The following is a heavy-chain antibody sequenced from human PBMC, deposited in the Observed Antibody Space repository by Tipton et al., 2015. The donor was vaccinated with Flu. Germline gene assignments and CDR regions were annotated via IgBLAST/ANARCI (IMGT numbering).Heavy chain of an antibody. CDR1: GYSFTKYW. CDR2: VFPGDSDT. V-gene: IGHV5-51*01. J-gene: IGHJ3*01. D-gene: IGHD3-10*01. CDR3: ARPVFYYGSGSSDGFDV. Sequence: VQLVQSGAEVKKPGESLKISCKGSGYSFTKYWIGWVRQMPGQGLEWMGLVFPGDSDTRYNPSFQGHVTISADKSISTAYLQWSSLKASDTAMYYCARPVFYYGSGSSDGFDVWGQGAMVTVSP.